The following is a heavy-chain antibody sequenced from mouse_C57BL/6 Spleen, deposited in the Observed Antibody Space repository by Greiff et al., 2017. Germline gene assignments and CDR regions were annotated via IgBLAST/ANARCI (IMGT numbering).Heavy chain of an antibody. CDR3: ARRTAHYAMDY. J-gene: IGHJ4*01. Sequence: QVQLQQPGAELVRPGSSVKLSCKASGYTFTSYWMYWVKQRPIQGLEWIGNIDPSDSETHYNQKFKDKATLTVDKSSSTAYMQLSSLTSEDSAVYYCARRTAHYAMDYWGQGTSVTVSS. D-gene: IGHD3-3*01. CDR2: IDPSDSET. CDR1: GYTFTSYW. V-gene: IGHV1-52*01.